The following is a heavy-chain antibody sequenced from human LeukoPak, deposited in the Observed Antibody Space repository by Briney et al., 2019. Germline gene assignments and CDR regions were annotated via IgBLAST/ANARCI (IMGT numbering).Heavy chain of an antibody. CDR3: ARDPRSAVVPAAHSWFDP. J-gene: IGHJ5*02. D-gene: IGHD2-2*01. Sequence: PSVKLSCKASGYTFTSYGISWGRQAPEQGHECMGWISAYNGNTNYAQKLQVRVTMTTDTSTSTAYMALRSLRSADTAVYYCARDPRSAVVPAAHSWFDPWGQGTLVTVSS. CDR2: ISAYNGNT. CDR1: GYTFTSYG. V-gene: IGHV1-18*01.